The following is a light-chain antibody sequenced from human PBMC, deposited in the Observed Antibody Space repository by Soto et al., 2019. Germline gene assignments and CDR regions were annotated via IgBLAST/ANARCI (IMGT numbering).Light chain of an antibody. CDR2: DVS. J-gene: IGKJ2*01. CDR1: QSVSSAY. CDR3: QQYGSSPKYT. V-gene: IGKV3-20*01. Sequence: EIVLTQSPGTLSLSPGERATLSCRASQSVSSAYLAWYQQKPGQAPRLLIYDVSSRATGIPDRFSGSGSGTDFTLTVSRLEPEDFAVYYCQQYGSSPKYTFGQGTKVDIK.